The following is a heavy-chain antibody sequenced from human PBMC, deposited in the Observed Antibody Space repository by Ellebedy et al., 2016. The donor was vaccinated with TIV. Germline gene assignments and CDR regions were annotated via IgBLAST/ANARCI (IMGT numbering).Heavy chain of an antibody. CDR3: VRRAVDY. V-gene: IGHV3-48*02. J-gene: IGHJ4*02. CDR2: ISSSGATI. CDR1: GFTFSTYD. Sequence: GESLKISCAASGFTFSTYDMNWARPAPGKGLEWVAHISSSGATIYYADSVKGRFTISRDNAKNSLYLQMNSLRDEDTAVDHCVRRAVDYWGQGTLVTVSS.